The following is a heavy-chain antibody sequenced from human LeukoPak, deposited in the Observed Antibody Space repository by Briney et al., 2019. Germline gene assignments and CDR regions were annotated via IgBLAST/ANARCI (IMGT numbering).Heavy chain of an antibody. J-gene: IGHJ5*02. D-gene: IGHD3-10*01. CDR1: GGSISSNRYF. CDR3: ARDSGYYGSGSYYRRLDP. Sequence: PSETLSLTCSVSGGSISSNRYFWGWLRQPPGKGLEWIGSIYYTGSTYYNPSLRSRVTISVDTSKNQFSLRPSSVTAADTAVYYCARDSGYYGSGSYYRRLDPWGEGTLVTVSS. CDR2: IYYTGST. V-gene: IGHV4-39*07.